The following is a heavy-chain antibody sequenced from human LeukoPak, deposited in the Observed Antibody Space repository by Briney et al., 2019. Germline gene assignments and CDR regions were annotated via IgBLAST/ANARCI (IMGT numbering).Heavy chain of an antibody. D-gene: IGHD5-18*01. CDR3: ARHVGYSYGSGFAP. Sequence: SETLSLTCTVSGGSISSSSYYWGWIRQPPGKGLEWIGSIYYSGSPYYSPSLKSRVTISVDASKNQLSLKLGSVTASDTAVYYCARHVGYSYGSGFAPWGQGTLVTVSS. J-gene: IGHJ5*02. V-gene: IGHV4-39*01. CDR2: IYYSGSP. CDR1: GGSISSSSYY.